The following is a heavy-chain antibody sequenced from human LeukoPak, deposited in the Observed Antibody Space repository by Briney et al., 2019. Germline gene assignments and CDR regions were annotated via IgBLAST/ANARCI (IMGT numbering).Heavy chain of an antibody. CDR1: GFTFSSYS. V-gene: IGHV3-21*01. Sequence: GGSLRLSCAASGFTFSSYSMNWVRQAPGKGLEWVSSISSSSSYIYYADSVKGRFTISGDNAKNSLYLQMNSLRAEDTAVYYCARPYYDSSGYYYVGWWYFDYWGQGTLVTVSS. CDR3: ARPYYDSSGYYYVGWWYFDY. J-gene: IGHJ4*02. D-gene: IGHD3-22*01. CDR2: ISSSSSYI.